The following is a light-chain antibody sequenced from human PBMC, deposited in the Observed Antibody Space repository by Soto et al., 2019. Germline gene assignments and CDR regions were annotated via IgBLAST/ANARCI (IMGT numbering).Light chain of an antibody. J-gene: IGLJ1*01. Sequence: QSVLTQPASVSGSPGQSITISCTGTSSDVGGYNYVSWYQQHPGKAPKLMIYDVSNRPSGVSNRFSGSKSGNTASLTISGLQAEDEADYYCSSYTSSSRYVFGTGTNLTVL. V-gene: IGLV2-14*01. CDR1: SSDVGGYNY. CDR2: DVS. CDR3: SSYTSSSRYV.